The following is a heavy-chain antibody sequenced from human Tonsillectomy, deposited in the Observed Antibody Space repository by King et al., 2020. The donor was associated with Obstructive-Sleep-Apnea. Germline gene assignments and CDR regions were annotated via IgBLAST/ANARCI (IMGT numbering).Heavy chain of an antibody. CDR2: MNPNSGNT. Sequence: QLVQSGAEVKKPGASVKVSCKTSGYTFTSYDINWVRQATGQGLEWMGWMNPNSGNTDYAQKFQGRVSMTRNASISTAYLELSALRSEDTAMYYCTTKRGAGTSDYWGQGTLVTVSS. V-gene: IGHV1-8*01. CDR3: TTKRGAGTSDY. D-gene: IGHD2-8*01. J-gene: IGHJ4*02. CDR1: GYTFTSYD.